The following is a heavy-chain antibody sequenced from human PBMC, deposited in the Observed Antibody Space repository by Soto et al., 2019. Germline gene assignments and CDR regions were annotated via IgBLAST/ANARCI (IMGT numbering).Heavy chain of an antibody. CDR2: ISYDGSNK. CDR3: ARTPEYSSSSKHFDY. J-gene: IGHJ4*02. D-gene: IGHD6-6*01. Sequence: PGGSLRLSCAASGFTFSSYAMHWVRQAPGKGLEWVAVISYDGSNKYYADSVKGRFTISRDNSKNTLYLQMNSLRAEDTAVYYCARTPEYSSSSKHFDYWGQGTLVTVSS. CDR1: GFTFSSYA. V-gene: IGHV3-30-3*01.